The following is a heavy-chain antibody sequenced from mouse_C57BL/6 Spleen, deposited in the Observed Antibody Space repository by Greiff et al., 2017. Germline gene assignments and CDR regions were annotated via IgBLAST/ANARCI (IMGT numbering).Heavy chain of an antibody. CDR1: GYTFTSYW. D-gene: IGHD1-1*01. CDR3: ATIGTVVWKYMDV. V-gene: IGHV1-52*01. CDR2: IDPSDSDT. J-gene: IGHJ1*03. Sequence: VQLQQPGAELVRPGSSVKLSCQASGYTFTSYWMHWVKQRPIQGLDWIGNIDPSDSDTNYNQKFKGKATLTGDKSSSTAYMQLSSLTSEDSAVYYCATIGTVVWKYMDVWGKGTTVTVSS.